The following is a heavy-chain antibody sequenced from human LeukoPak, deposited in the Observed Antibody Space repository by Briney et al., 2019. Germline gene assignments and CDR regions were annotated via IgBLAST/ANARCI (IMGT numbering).Heavy chain of an antibody. CDR1: GFTFTDCY. Sequence: PGGSLRLSCAASGFTFTDCYMSWLRQAPGKGLEWVSSIFSGTTIYYADSVKGRFTISRDNTQNSVYLQMNSLRVEDTAVYYCARDMGVWPAATFAYWGQGSLVTVSS. J-gene: IGHJ4*02. CDR3: ARDMGVWPAATFAY. D-gene: IGHD2-2*01. CDR2: IFSGTTI. V-gene: IGHV3-11*01.